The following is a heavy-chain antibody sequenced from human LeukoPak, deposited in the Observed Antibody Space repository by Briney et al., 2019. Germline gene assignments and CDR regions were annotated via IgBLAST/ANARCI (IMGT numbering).Heavy chain of an antibody. V-gene: IGHV1-2*06. CDR2: INPNSGGT. J-gene: IGHJ6*02. CDR1: GYTFTGYY. CDR3: AGVGSDYYYGMDV. Sequence: GASVKVSCKASGYTFTGYYMHWVRQAPGQGLEWMGRINPNSGGTNYAQKFQGRVTMTRDTSISTAYMELSRLRSDDTAVYYCAGVGSDYYYGMDVWGQGTTVTVSS.